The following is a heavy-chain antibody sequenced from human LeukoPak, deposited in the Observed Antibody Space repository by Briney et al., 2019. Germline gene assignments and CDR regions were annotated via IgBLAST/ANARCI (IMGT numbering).Heavy chain of an antibody. V-gene: IGHV1-69*13. CDR1: GGTFSSYA. J-gene: IGHJ5*02. D-gene: IGHD3-3*01. CDR2: IIPIFGTA. Sequence: SVKVSFKASGGTFSSYAISWVRQAPGQGLEWMGGIIPIFGTANYAQKFQGRVTITADESTSTAYMELSSLRYEDTAVYYCARDYDFWSGYFGFDPWGQGTLVTVSS. CDR3: ARDYDFWSGYFGFDP.